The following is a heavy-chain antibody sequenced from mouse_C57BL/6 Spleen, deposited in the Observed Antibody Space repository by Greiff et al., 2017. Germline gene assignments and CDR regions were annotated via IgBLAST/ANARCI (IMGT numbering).Heavy chain of an antibody. V-gene: IGHV5-16*01. CDR2: INYDGSST. Sequence: EVMLVESEGGLVQPGSSMKLSCTASGFTFSDYYMAWVRQVPEKGLEWVANINYDGSSTYYLDALKSRFIISRDNAKNILYLQMSSLKSEDTATYDCARFLYDYGYAMDYWGQGTSVTVSS. J-gene: IGHJ4*01. D-gene: IGHD2-4*01. CDR3: ARFLYDYGYAMDY. CDR1: GFTFSDYY.